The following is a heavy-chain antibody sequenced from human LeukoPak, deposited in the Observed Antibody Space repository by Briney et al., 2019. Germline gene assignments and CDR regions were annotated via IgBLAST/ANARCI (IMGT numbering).Heavy chain of an antibody. D-gene: IGHD2-15*01. J-gene: IGHJ5*02. CDR3: ARGGSGPVAIPPPNWFDP. CDR2: SNPNNGNT. Sequence: ASVTVSCKASGYSFTSYGISWVRQAPGQGLEWMGWSNPNNGNTNYAQKLQGRVTMTTDTSTSTAYMELRSLRSDDTAVYYCARGGSGPVAIPPPNWFDPWGQGTLVTVSS. V-gene: IGHV1-18*01. CDR1: GYSFTSYG.